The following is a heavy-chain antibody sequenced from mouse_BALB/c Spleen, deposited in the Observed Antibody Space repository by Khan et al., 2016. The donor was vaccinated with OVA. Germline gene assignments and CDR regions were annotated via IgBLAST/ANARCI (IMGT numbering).Heavy chain of an antibody. CDR3: ARRGLRLDFDY. D-gene: IGHD1-1*01. CDR2: INPSTGYT. CDR1: GYTFINYW. V-gene: IGHV1-7*01. Sequence: QVQLQQSGAELAKPGASVKMSCKASGYTFINYWILWVKQRPGQGLEWIGYINPSTGYTEYNQNFKDKTTLTADQSSTTAYMKLHSLTYEGSAVYYCARRGLRLDFDYWGQGTTLTVSS. J-gene: IGHJ2*01.